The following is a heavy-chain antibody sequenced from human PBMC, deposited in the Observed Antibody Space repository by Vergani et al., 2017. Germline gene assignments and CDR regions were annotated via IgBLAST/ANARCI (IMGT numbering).Heavy chain of an antibody. J-gene: IGHJ6*02. V-gene: IGHV1-69*01. CDR2: IIPIFGTA. Sequence: QVQLVQSGAEVKKPGSSVKVSCKASGGTFSSYAISWVRQAPGQGLEWMGGIIPIFGTANYAQKFQGRVTITADESTSTAYMELSSLRSEVTAVYYCARDNSDYSSRTNYGMDVWGQGTTVTVSS. CDR3: ARDNSDYSSRTNYGMDV. D-gene: IGHD6-13*01. CDR1: GGTFSSYA.